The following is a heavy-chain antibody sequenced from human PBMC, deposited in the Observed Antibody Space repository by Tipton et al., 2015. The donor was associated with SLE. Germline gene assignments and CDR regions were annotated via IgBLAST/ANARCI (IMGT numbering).Heavy chain of an antibody. V-gene: IGHV4-30-4*01. D-gene: IGHD3-3*01. Sequence: TLSLTCTVSGGSISSGHYYWSWIRQPPGKGLEWIGYIYYSGSTYYNPSLKSRVTISVDTSKNQFSLKLSSVTAADTAVYYCARGGPRTYYDFWSGSPFDSWGQGTLVTVSS. CDR1: GGSISSGHYY. CDR2: IYYSGST. J-gene: IGHJ4*02. CDR3: ARGGPRTYYDFWSGSPFDS.